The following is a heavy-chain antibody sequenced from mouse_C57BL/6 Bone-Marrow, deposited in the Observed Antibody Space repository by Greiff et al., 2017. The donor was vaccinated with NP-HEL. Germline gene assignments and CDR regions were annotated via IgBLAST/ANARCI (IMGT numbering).Heavy chain of an antibody. CDR1: GYTFTDYE. J-gene: IGHJ4*01. V-gene: IGHV1-15*01. Sequence: VQLQQSGAELVRPGASVTLSCKASGYTFTDYEMHWVEQTPVHGLEWIGAIDPETGGTAYNQKFKGKAILTADKSSSTAYMELRSLTSEDSAVYYCTKRDDYGGYYAMDYWGQGTSVTVSS. D-gene: IGHD2-4*01. CDR2: IDPETGGT. CDR3: TKRDDYGGYYAMDY.